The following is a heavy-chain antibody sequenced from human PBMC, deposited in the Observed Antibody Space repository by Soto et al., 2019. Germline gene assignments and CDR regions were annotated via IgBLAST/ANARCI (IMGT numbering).Heavy chain of an antibody. J-gene: IGHJ5*02. D-gene: IGHD6-13*01. CDR3: ARDNGIAGSFDP. V-gene: IGHV3-48*02. Sequence: PXESLLLSCAASGFTFRSYSMNWVRQPPGKGLEWVSYISISSRTIYYADSVKGRFTISRDDAKNSLYLQMNSLRDEDTSVYYCARDNGIAGSFDPWGQGTLVTVSS. CDR2: ISISSRTI. CDR1: GFTFRSYS.